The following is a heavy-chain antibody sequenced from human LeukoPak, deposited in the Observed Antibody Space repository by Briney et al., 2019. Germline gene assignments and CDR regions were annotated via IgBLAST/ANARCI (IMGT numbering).Heavy chain of an antibody. D-gene: IGHD3-22*01. J-gene: IGHJ4*02. CDR3: AKDWDDSSGYYFGVSYFDY. CDR1: GFTFSSYG. Sequence: TGGSLRLSCAASGFTFSSYGMHWVRQAPGKGLEWVAVISYDGSNKYYADSVKGRFTISRDNSKNTLYLQMNSLRAEDTAVYYCAKDWDDSSGYYFGVSYFDYWGQGTLVTVSS. V-gene: IGHV3-30*18. CDR2: ISYDGSNK.